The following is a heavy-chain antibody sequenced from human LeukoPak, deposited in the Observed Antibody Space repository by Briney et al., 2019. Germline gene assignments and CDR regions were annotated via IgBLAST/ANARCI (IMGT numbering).Heavy chain of an antibody. CDR1: GGSISSSSYY. D-gene: IGHD3-22*01. V-gene: IGHV4-39*01. CDR3: ARQVDYYDSSGYLGYYFDY. Sequence: PSETLSLTCTVSGGSISSSSYYWGWIRQPPGQGLEWIGSIYYSGSTYYNPSLKSRVTISVDTSKNQFSLKLSSVTAADTAVYYCARQVDYYDSSGYLGYYFDYWGQGTLVTVSS. CDR2: IYYSGST. J-gene: IGHJ4*02.